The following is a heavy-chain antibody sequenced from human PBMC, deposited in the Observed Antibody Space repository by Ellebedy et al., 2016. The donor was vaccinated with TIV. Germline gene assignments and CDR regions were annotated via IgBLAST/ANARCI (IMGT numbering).Heavy chain of an antibody. J-gene: IGHJ4*02. CDR3: ARVGVATPNWAFDY. V-gene: IGHV3-23*01. CDR2: VTASGRST. CDR1: GFIFSSHA. D-gene: IGHD4-23*01. Sequence: GESLKISCAASGFIFSSHAMSWVRQAPGGGLEWVSTVTASGRSTYFADSVRGRFAISRDNSKNTLFLQMSSLRAEDTAVYYCARVGVATPNWAFDYWGQGALVTVSS.